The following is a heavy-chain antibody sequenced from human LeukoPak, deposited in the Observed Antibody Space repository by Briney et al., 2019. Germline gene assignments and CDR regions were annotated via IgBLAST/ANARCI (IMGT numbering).Heavy chain of an antibody. CDR1: GLTFSGQW. D-gene: IGHD1-26*01. V-gene: IGHV3-7*05. CDR2: IKQDGSEK. Sequence: GGSLTLSCVASGLTFSGQWMNWVRQAPEKGLEWVANIKQDGSEKNYVDPVKGRFTISRDNAKNSLYMQMNSLRAEDTAVYYCAREWVGVGGKSRFDSWGQGSLATVSS. J-gene: IGHJ4*02. CDR3: AREWVGVGGKSRFDS.